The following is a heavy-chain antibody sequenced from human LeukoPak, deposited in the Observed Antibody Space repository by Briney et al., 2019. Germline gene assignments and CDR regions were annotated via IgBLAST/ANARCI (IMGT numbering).Heavy chain of an antibody. CDR3: TRQRAAADPFDY. J-gene: IGHJ4*02. CDR2: IYSGGST. Sequence: SETLSLTCTVSGGSISSSSYYWGWICQPTGKGLGWIGSIYSGGSTYYNPSLKNRVTISVATSKNQFSLKLSSVTAADTAVYYCTRQRAAADPFDYWGQGTLVTVSS. D-gene: IGHD6-13*01. CDR1: GGSISSSSYY. V-gene: IGHV4-39*01.